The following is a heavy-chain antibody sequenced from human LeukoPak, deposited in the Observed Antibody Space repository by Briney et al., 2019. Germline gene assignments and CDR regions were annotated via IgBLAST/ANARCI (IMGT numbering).Heavy chain of an antibody. J-gene: IGHJ4*02. Sequence: ASVKVSCKASGYTFTSYGISWVRQAPGQGLEWMGWISAYNGNTNYAQKLQGRVTMTTDTSTSTAYMELRSLRSDDTAVYYCARGRLRGSSTSCYPFWGQGTLVTVSS. CDR1: GYTFTSYG. V-gene: IGHV1-18*01. CDR3: ARGRLRGSSTSCYPF. CDR2: ISAYNGNT. D-gene: IGHD2-2*01.